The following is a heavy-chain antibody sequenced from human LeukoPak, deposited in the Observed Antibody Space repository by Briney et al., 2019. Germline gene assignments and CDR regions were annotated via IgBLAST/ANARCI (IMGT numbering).Heavy chain of an antibody. Sequence: RASETLSLTCTVSGGSISSYYWSWIRQPPGKGLEWIGYIYYSGSTNYNPSLKSRVTISVDTSKNQFSLKLSSVTAADTAVYYCARRSSVAFDIWGQGTMVTVSS. CDR2: IYYSGST. CDR1: GGSISSYY. D-gene: IGHD3-10*01. J-gene: IGHJ3*02. CDR3: ARRSSVAFDI. V-gene: IGHV4-59*12.